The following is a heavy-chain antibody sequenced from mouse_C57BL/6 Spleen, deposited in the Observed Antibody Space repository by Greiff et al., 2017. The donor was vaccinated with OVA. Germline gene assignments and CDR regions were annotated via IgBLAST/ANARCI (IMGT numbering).Heavy chain of an antibody. CDR3: ARGVAY. V-gene: IGHV5-4*03. CDR2: ISDGGSYT. J-gene: IGHJ3*01. CDR1: GFTFSSYA. Sequence: EVKLMESGGGLVKPGGSLKLSCAASGFTFSSYAMSWVRQTPEKRLEWVATISDGGSYTYYPDNVKGRFTISRDNAKNNLYLQKSHLKSEDTAMYYCARGVAYWGQGTLVTVSA.